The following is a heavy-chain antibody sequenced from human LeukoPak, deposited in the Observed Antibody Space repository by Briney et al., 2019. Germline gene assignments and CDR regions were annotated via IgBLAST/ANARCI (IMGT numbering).Heavy chain of an antibody. CDR3: ARSTVPTAGGSLAY. Sequence: GGSLRLSCVGSGFTFSTYWMNWVRQAPGKGLEWVASIKEDGSAKSYVDSVKGRFTISRDNAKSSFYLQMNSLRVEDTAVYYCARSTVPTAGGSLAYWGQGTLVTVSS. CDR2: IKEDGSAK. J-gene: IGHJ4*02. D-gene: IGHD5-12*01. CDR1: GFTFSTYW. V-gene: IGHV3-7*04.